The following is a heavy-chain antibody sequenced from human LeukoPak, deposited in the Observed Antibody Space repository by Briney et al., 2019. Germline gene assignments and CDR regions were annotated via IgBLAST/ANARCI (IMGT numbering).Heavy chain of an antibody. CDR1: GGSLISYN. J-gene: IGHJ3*02. D-gene: IGHD5-18*01. CDR3: ARDASLQLWSDAFDI. V-gene: IGHV4-4*07. CDR2: IYYSGST. Sequence: SGTLSLTFTVPGGSLISYNWSWIRQPAGKGVEGIGRIYYSGSTYYNPSLKSRVTISVDTSKNQFSLKLSSVTAADTAVYYCARDASLQLWSDAFDIWGQGTMVTVSS.